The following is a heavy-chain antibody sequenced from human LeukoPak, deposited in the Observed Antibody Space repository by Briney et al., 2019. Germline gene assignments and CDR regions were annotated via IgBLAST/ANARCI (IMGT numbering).Heavy chain of an antibody. CDR3: ARESFYYFDY. CDR1: GGSFSGYY. Sequence: PSETLSLTCAVYGGSFSGYYWSWIRQPPGKGLEWIGYIYYSGSTNYNPSLKSRVTISVDTSKNQFSLKLSSVTAADTAVYYCARESFYYFDYWGQGTLVTVSS. J-gene: IGHJ4*02. CDR2: IYYSGST. V-gene: IGHV4-59*01.